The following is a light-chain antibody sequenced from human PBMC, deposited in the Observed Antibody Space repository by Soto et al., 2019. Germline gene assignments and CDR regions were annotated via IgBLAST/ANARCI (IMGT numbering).Light chain of an antibody. V-gene: IGKV3-15*01. CDR2: GAA. CDR1: QSVFSS. Sequence: ETVMTQSPATLSVSPGERATLSCRASQSVFSSLAWYQHKPGQAPRLLIYGAATRATGIPARFSGSGSGTEFILTISRLPSDYVAFYYCQQYHNWPAFGQGTKVEIK. CDR3: QQYHNWPA. J-gene: IGKJ1*01.